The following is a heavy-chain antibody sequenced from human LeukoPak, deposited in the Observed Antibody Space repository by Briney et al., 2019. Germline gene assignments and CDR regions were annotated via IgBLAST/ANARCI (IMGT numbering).Heavy chain of an antibody. CDR1: GFTPSSYW. CDR3: AREQCEGHGDCYFDS. V-gene: IGHV3-7*01. Sequence: GGSLRLSCAASGFTPSSYWMSWVRQAPGKGLEWVANIKQDGSEMYYVGSVKGRFTISRDNAKNSLYLQMNSLRAGDTAVYYCAREQCEGHGDCYFDSWGQGTLVTVSS. J-gene: IGHJ4*02. CDR2: IKQDGSEM. D-gene: IGHD4-17*01.